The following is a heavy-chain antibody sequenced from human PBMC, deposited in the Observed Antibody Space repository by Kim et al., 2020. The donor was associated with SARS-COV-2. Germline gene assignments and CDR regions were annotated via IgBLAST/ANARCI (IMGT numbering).Heavy chain of an antibody. V-gene: IGHV4-39*01. Sequence: SETLSLTCTVSGGSISSSSYYWGWIRQPPGKGLEWIGSIYYSGSTYYNPSLKSRVTIAVDTSKNQFSLKLSSVTAADTAVYYCARHLRGGFIAARPFYFDSWGQGTLVTVSS. CDR1: GGSISSSSYY. D-gene: IGHD6-6*01. CDR3: ARHLRGGFIAARPFYFDS. J-gene: IGHJ4*02. CDR2: IYYSGST.